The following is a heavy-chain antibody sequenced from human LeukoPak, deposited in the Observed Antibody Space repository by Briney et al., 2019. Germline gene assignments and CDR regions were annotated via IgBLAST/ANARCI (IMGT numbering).Heavy chain of an antibody. J-gene: IGHJ4*02. D-gene: IGHD3-22*01. CDR2: ISYDGSNK. CDR3: AKGGIVVVTLPYFDY. CDR1: GFTLSSYG. V-gene: IGHV3-30*18. Sequence: GGSLRLSCAASGFTLSSYGMHWVRQAPGKGLEWVAVISYDGSNKYYADSVKGRFTISRDNSKNTLYLQMNSLRAEDTAVYYCAKGGIVVVTLPYFDYWGQGTLVTVSS.